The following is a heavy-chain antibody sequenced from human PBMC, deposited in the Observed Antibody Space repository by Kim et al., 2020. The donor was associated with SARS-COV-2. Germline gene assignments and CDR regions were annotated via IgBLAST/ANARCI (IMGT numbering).Heavy chain of an antibody. D-gene: IGHD3-10*01. J-gene: IGHJ4*02. V-gene: IGHV4-4*09. Sequence: NPSLKYAVTITVDTSKNQFSLKLSSVTAADTAVYYCARLRRGVIYMGYDYWGQGTLVTVSS. CDR3: ARLRRGVIYMGYDY.